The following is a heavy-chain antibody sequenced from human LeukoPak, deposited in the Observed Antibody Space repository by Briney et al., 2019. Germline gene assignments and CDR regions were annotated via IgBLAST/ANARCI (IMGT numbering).Heavy chain of an antibody. CDR2: IYYSGST. D-gene: IGHD3-16*02. CDR1: GGSISSGGYY. V-gene: IGHV4-31*03. Sequence: SETLSLTCTVSGGSISSGGYYWSWIRQHPGKGLEWIGYIYYSGSTYYNPSLKSRVTISVDTSKSQFSLKLSSVTAADTAVYYCARGMITFGGVIVQDAYYFDYWGQGTLVTVSS. J-gene: IGHJ4*02. CDR3: ARGMITFGGVIVQDAYYFDY.